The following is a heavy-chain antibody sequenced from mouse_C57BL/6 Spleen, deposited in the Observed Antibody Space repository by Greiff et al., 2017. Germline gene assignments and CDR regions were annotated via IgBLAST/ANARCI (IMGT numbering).Heavy chain of an antibody. D-gene: IGHD2-3*01. Sequence: QVQLQQPGAELVRPGSSVKLSCKASGYTFTSYWMHWVKQRPIQGLEWIGNIDPSDSETHYNQKFKDKATLTVDKSSSTAYMQLSSLTSEDSAVYYCARGYYHYAMDYWGQGTSVTVSS. CDR3: ARGYYHYAMDY. CDR1: GYTFTSYW. V-gene: IGHV1-52*01. CDR2: IDPSDSET. J-gene: IGHJ4*01.